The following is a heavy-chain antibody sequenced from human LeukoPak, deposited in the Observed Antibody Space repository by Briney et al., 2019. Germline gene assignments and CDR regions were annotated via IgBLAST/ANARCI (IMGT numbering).Heavy chain of an antibody. CDR2: ISGNGDST. CDR3: AKSKQLAPWDY. V-gene: IGHV3-23*01. D-gene: IGHD1-1*01. CDR1: GFTFSSYS. Sequence: GGSLRLSCAASGFTFSSYSMHWVRQAPGKGLEWVSTISGNGDSTYYADSVKGRFTISRDNSKNTLYLQMNSLRAEDTAVYYCAKSKQLAPWDYWGQETLVTVSS. J-gene: IGHJ4*02.